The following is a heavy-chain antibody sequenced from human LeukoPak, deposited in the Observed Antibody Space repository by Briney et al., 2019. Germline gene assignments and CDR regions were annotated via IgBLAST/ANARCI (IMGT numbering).Heavy chain of an antibody. CDR1: GGSISSYY. V-gene: IGHV4-59*01. D-gene: IGHD1-7*01. CDR2: IYYSGST. Sequence: EPSETLSLTCTVSGGSISSYYWSWIRQPPGKGLEWIGYIYYSGSTNYNPSLKSRVTISVDTSKNQFSLKLSSVTAADTAVYHCARDNWNYGSSMDVWGQGTTVTVSS. J-gene: IGHJ6*02. CDR3: ARDNWNYGSSMDV.